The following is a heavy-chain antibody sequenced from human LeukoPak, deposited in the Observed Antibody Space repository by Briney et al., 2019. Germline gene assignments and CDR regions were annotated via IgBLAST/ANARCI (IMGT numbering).Heavy chain of an antibody. CDR3: AKDSTTTVTNNWFNP. CDR1: GFTFSSYA. CDR2: ISGSGGST. V-gene: IGHV3-23*01. J-gene: IGHJ5*02. D-gene: IGHD4-17*01. Sequence: GGSLRLSCAASGFTFSSYAWSWFRQAPGKGLEWFSAISGSGGSTYYADSVKGRFTISRDNSKNTLYLQMNSLRAEDTAVYYCAKDSTTTVTNNWFNPWGQGTLVTVSS.